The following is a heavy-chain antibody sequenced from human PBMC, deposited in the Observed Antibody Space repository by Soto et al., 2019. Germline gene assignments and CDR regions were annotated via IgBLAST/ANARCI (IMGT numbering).Heavy chain of an antibody. CDR3: AKHRGGYSSGWYVDY. J-gene: IGHJ4*02. CDR1: GFTFSSYA. D-gene: IGHD6-19*01. V-gene: IGHV3-23*01. Sequence: EVQVLESGGGLVQPGESLRLSCAASGFTFSSYAMSWVRQAPGKGLEWVSAISGSGGSTYYADSVKGRFTISRDNSKNTLYLQMNSLRAEDTAVYYCAKHRGGYSSGWYVDYWGQGSLVTVSS. CDR2: ISGSGGST.